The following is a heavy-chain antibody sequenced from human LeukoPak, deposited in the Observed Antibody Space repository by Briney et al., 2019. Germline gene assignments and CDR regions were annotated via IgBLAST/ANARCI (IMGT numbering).Heavy chain of an antibody. D-gene: IGHD3-22*01. CDR1: GYTFTSYY. J-gene: IGHJ4*02. V-gene: IGHV1-46*01. CDR3: AREFRDYYDSSGYLFDY. Sequence: ASVKVSCKASGYTFTSYYMHWVRQAPGQGLEWMGIINPSGGSTSYAQKFQGRVTMTRDTSTSTVYMELSSLRSEDTAVYYCAREFRDYYDSSGYLFDYWGQGTLVTVSP. CDR2: INPSGGST.